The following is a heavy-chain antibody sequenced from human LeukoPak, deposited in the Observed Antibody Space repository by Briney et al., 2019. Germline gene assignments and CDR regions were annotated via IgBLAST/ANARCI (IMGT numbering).Heavy chain of an antibody. V-gene: IGHV3-30*04. Sequence: GGSLRLSCAASGFTFSSYAMQWVRQAPGKGLEWVAVISYDGSNKYYADSVKGRFTISRDNSKNTLYLQMNSLRAEDTAVYYCAGALGGYYYGLDYWGQGTLVTVSS. CDR2: ISYDGSNK. J-gene: IGHJ4*02. CDR1: GFTFSSYA. D-gene: IGHD3-22*01. CDR3: AGALGGYYYGLDY.